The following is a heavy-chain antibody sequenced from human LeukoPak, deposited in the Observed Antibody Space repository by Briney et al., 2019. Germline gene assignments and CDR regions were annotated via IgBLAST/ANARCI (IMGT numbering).Heavy chain of an antibody. V-gene: IGHV4-39*07. J-gene: IGHJ4*02. CDR2: ISYRGST. Sequence: SETLSLTCTVSGDSIRSSSYYWGWIRQPPGKGLEWIGSISYRGSTFYNPSLKSRVTISLDTSKNQFSLKLSSVTAADTAVYYCARGVDLDYWGQGTLVTVSS. CDR3: ARGVDLDY. CDR1: GDSIRSSSYY.